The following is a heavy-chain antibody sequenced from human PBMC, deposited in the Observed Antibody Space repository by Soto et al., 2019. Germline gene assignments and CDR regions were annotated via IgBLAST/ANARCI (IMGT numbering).Heavy chain of an antibody. CDR3: VKGGYSYGYLEATHYYYYYGMDV. CDR2: ISSNGGST. D-gene: IGHD5-18*01. Sequence: GGSLRLSCSASGFTFSSYAMHWVRQAPGKGLEYVSAISSNGGSTYYADSVKDRFTISRDNSKNTLYLQMSSLRAEDTAVYYCVKGGYSYGYLEATHYYYYYGMDVWGQGTTVTVSS. V-gene: IGHV3-64D*08. J-gene: IGHJ6*01. CDR1: GFTFSSYA.